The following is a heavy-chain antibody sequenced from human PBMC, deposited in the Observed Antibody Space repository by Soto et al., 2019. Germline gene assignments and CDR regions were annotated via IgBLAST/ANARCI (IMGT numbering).Heavy chain of an antibody. D-gene: IGHD6-19*01. CDR2: ISGSGGST. CDR3: AKGPNFREWLVTNNWFDP. J-gene: IGHJ5*02. V-gene: IGHV3-23*01. Sequence: GGSLRLSCAASGFTVSTKYMSWVRQAPGKGLEWVSAISGSGGSTYYADSVKGRFTISRDNSKNTLYLQMNSLRAEDTAVYYCAKGPNFREWLVTNNWFDPWGQGTLVTVSS. CDR1: GFTVSTKY.